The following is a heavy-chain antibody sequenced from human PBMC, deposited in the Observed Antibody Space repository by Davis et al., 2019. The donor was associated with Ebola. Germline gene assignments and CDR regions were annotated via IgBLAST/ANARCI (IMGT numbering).Heavy chain of an antibody. J-gene: IGHJ3*02. V-gene: IGHV4-59*01. CDR2: IHDSGRT. CDR3: VGGRWLI. CDR1: GGSFSSYY. Sequence: MPSETLSLTCAVYGGSFSSYYWSWIRQPPGKGLEWIGYIHDSGRTNYNPSLKSRLTISVDTSKNQFSLKLSSVIAADTAVYYCVGGRWLIWGQGTMVTVSS. D-gene: IGHD5-24*01.